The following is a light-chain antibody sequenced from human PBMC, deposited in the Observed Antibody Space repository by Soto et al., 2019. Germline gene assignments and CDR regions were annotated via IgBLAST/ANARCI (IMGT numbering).Light chain of an antibody. J-gene: IGLJ1*01. CDR3: SSYAGSSNV. CDR2: EVN. V-gene: IGLV2-8*01. CDR1: SSDVGGYNY. Sequence: QSALTQPPSSSGSPGKSVAISCTGTSSDVGGYNYVSWYQQHPGKSPKLMIYEVNKRPSGVPDRFAGPKSGNTACLTVSGRQAEDEADYYCSSYAGSSNVFGTGTKLTVL.